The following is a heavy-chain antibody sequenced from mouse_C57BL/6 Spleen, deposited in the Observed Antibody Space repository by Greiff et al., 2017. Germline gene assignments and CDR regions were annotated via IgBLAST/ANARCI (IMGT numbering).Heavy chain of an antibody. CDR3: TRGGLYYGSSERYFDV. J-gene: IGHJ1*03. CDR2: ISSGGDYI. V-gene: IGHV5-9-1*02. CDR1: GFTFSSYA. D-gene: IGHD1-1*01. Sequence: EVQLVESGEGLVKPGGSLKLSCAASGFTFSSYAMSWVRQTPEKRLEWVAYISSGGDYIYYADTVKGRFTISRDNARNTLYLQMSSLKSEDTAMYYCTRGGLYYGSSERYFDVWGTGTTVTVSS.